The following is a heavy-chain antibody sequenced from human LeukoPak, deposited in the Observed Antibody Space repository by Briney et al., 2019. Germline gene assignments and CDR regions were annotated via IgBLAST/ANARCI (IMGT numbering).Heavy chain of an antibody. J-gene: IGHJ4*02. Sequence: GASVKVSCTASGYTFTGYYMHWVRQALGQGLEWMGWINPNSGGTNYAQKFQGRVTMTRDTSISTAYMELSRLRSDDTAVYYCARDLGLLWFGEDYFDDWGQGTLVTVSS. CDR1: GYTFTGYY. D-gene: IGHD3-10*01. V-gene: IGHV1-2*02. CDR2: INPNSGGT. CDR3: ARDLGLLWFGEDYFDD.